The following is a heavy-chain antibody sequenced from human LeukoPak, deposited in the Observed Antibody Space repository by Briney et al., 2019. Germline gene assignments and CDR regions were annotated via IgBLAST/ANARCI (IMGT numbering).Heavy chain of an antibody. CDR1: GYSISSGYY. J-gene: IGHJ3*02. Sequence: SETLSLTCTVSGYSISSGYYWGWIGPPPGKGLEGIGSIYHSGSTYYNPSLKSRVTISVDTSKNQFSLKLSSVTAADTAVYYCARDWHDAFDIWGQGTMVTVSS. V-gene: IGHV4-38-2*02. CDR2: IYHSGST. CDR3: ARDWHDAFDI.